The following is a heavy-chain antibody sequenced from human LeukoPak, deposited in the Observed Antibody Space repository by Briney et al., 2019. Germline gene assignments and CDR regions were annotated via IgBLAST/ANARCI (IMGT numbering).Heavy chain of an antibody. CDR1: GDSISTSKSY. Sequence: PSETLSLTCTVSGDSISTSKSYWGWIRQPPLKGLEWIGSNTGNTYYNASLKSRVTISVDTSKNQFSLKLSSVTAADTAVYYCAGPGYSSTIDYWGQGTLVTVSS. CDR3: AGPGYSSTIDY. CDR2: NTGNT. V-gene: IGHV4-39*01. J-gene: IGHJ4*02. D-gene: IGHD6-13*01.